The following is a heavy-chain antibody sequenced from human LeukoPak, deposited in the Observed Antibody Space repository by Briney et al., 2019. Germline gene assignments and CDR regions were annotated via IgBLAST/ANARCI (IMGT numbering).Heavy chain of an antibody. CDR3: AKDLFAVTTATDY. J-gene: IGHJ4*02. Sequence: GGSLRLSCAASGFTFSSYAMSWVRQAPGKGLEWVSAISGSGGSTYYADSVKGWFTISRDNSKNTLYLQMNSLRAEDTAVYYCAKDLFAVTTATDYWGQGTLVTVSS. CDR2: ISGSGGST. CDR1: GFTFSSYA. D-gene: IGHD4-17*01. V-gene: IGHV3-23*01.